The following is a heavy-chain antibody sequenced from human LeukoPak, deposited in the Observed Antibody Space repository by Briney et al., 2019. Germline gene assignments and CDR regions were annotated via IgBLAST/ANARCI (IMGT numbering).Heavy chain of an antibody. Sequence: SETLSLTCAVYGGSFSGYYWSWIRQPPGKGLEWIGEINHSGSTYYNPSLKSRVTISVDTSKNQFSLKLSSVTAADTAVYYCARPLGYDILTGFWFDPWGQGTLVTVSS. J-gene: IGHJ5*02. CDR2: INHSGST. CDR3: ARPLGYDILTGFWFDP. D-gene: IGHD3-9*01. CDR1: GGSFSGYY. V-gene: IGHV4-34*01.